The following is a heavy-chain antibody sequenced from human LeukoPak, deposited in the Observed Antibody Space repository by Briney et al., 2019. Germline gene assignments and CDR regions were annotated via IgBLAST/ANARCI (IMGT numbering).Heavy chain of an antibody. CDR1: GGSISSGEYY. CDR2: FSYTGST. Sequence: SETLSLTCTVSGGSISSGEYYWSWIRQPPGKGLEWIGYFSYTGSTYYNPSVKSRVSISVDTSKNQFSLKLTSVTAADTAVYYCARYYYDVLIGSRMDVWGQGTTVTVSS. D-gene: IGHD3-9*01. V-gene: IGHV4-30-4*01. J-gene: IGHJ6*02. CDR3: ARYYYDVLIGSRMDV.